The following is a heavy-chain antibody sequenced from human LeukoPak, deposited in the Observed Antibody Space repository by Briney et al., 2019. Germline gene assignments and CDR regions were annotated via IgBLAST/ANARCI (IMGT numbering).Heavy chain of an antibody. V-gene: IGHV4-39*01. CDR1: GGSISSSSYY. Sequence: SETLSLACTVSGGSISSSSYYWGWIRQPPGKGLEWIGRIYYSGSTYYNPSLKSRVTISVDTSKNQFSLKLSSVTAADTAVYYCARIPYSSGWYFDYWGQGTLVTVSS. CDR3: ARIPYSSGWYFDY. J-gene: IGHJ4*02. CDR2: IYYSGST. D-gene: IGHD6-19*01.